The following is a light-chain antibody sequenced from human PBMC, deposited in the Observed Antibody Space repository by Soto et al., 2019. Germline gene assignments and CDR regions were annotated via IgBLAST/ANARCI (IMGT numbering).Light chain of an antibody. CDR2: KAS. J-gene: IGKJ1*01. CDR1: QSISSW. Sequence: DIHMTQAPCSLSASVADRVTITCRASQSISSWLAWYQQKPGKAPKLLIYKASSLQSGVPSRFSGSGSGTEFTLTISSLQPDDFATYYCHQYKTYWTFGHGTKVDI. V-gene: IGKV1-5*03. CDR3: HQYKTYWT.